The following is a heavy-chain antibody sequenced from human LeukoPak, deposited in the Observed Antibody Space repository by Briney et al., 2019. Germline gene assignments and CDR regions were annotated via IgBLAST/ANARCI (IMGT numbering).Heavy chain of an antibody. CDR2: INHSGST. CDR3: ARVQWLAYYFDY. CDR1: GGSFSGYY. V-gene: IGHV4-34*01. Sequence: PSETLSLTCAVYGGSFSGYYWSWIRQPPGKGLEWIGEINHSGSTNYNPSLKSRVTISVDTSKNQFSLKLSSVTAADTAVYYCARVQWLAYYFDYWGQGTLVTVSS. J-gene: IGHJ4*02. D-gene: IGHD6-19*01.